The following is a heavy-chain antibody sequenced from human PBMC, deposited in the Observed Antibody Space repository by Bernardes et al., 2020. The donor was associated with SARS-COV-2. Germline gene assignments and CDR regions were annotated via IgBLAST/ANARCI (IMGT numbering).Heavy chain of an antibody. J-gene: IGHJ3*01. CDR2: INADGSSS. D-gene: IGHD2-8*01. CDR1: GFSISSYW. CDR3: ATEQFLYARRVPDAFDL. V-gene: IGHV3-74*01. Sequence: GGSLRLSCAASGFSISSYWIHWVRQAPGEGLIWVSHINADGSSSRYADSVKGRFTISRDNIENTVYLQMNSLSTDDTAVYFCATEQFLYARRVPDAFDLWGRGTMVTVSS.